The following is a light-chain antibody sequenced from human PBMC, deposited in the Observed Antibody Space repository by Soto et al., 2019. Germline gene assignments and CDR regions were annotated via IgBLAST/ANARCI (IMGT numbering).Light chain of an antibody. CDR2: GVT. CDR3: NSYTNSNTLPV. CDR1: SGDFGGYNY. Sequence: QSALTQPASVSRSPGQSITISCTGASGDFGGYNYVSWYQQHPGKAPQLLIYGVTNRPSGVSNRFSGSKSGNTASLTISGLQADDEAEYYCNSYTNSNTLPVFGTGTKVTVL. J-gene: IGLJ1*01. V-gene: IGLV2-14*03.